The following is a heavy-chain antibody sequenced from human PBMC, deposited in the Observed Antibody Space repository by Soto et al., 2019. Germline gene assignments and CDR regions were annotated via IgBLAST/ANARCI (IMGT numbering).Heavy chain of an antibody. D-gene: IGHD5-18*01. V-gene: IGHV4-39*01. CDR3: ARQIQLWKSDY. CDR2: IYYSGST. CDR1: GGSISSSSYY. Sequence: PLEILSLTCTVSGGSISSSSYYWGWIRQPPGKGLEWIGSIYYSGSTYYNPSLKSRVTISVDTSKNQFSLKLSSVTAADTAVYYCARQIQLWKSDYWGQGTLVTVSS. J-gene: IGHJ4*02.